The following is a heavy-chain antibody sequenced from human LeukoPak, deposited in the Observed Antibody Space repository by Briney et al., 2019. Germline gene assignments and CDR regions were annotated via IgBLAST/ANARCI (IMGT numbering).Heavy chain of an antibody. J-gene: IGHJ4*02. D-gene: IGHD3-10*01. CDR2: IIPIFGTA. V-gene: IGHV1-69*06. CDR3: ARDRDYGSGSPSFDY. Sequence: SVKVSCKASGGTFSSYAISWVRQAPGQGLEWMGGIIPIFGTANYAQKFQGRVTITADKSTSTAYMEQSSLRSEDTAVYYCARDRDYGSGSPSFDYWGQGTLVTVSS. CDR1: GGTFSSYA.